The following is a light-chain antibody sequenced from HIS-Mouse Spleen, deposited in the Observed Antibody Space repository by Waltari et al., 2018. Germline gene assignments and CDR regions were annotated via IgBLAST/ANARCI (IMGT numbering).Light chain of an antibody. J-gene: IGLJ3*02. CDR1: ALPKQY. CDR2: KDS. V-gene: IGLV3-25*03. CDR3: QSADSSGTRV. Sequence: SYELTQPPSVSVSPGQTARITGSGDALPKQYAYWYQQKPGQAPVLVIYKDSERPSGIPERFSGSSSGTTVTLTISGVQAEDEADYYCQSADSSGTRVFGGGTKLTVL.